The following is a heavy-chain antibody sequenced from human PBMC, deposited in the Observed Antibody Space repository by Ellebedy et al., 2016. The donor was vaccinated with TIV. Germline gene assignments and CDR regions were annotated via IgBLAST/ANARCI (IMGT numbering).Heavy chain of an antibody. CDR3: TRGARGSGSFS. J-gene: IGHJ5*02. Sequence: GGSLRLSCAASGFTVSNSYLSWVRQAPGRVPEWVSVNYSGGTTYYSDSVKGRFTISRDNSKNTVYLQMNSLRVEDTAVYYCTRGARGSGSFSWGQGTLVTVSS. D-gene: IGHD3-10*01. V-gene: IGHV3-53*01. CDR1: GFTVSNSY. CDR2: NYSGGTT.